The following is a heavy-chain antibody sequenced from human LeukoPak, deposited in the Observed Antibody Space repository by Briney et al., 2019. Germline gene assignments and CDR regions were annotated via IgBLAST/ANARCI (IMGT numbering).Heavy chain of an antibody. CDR3: ASAPRGYSYGFDY. V-gene: IGHV4-59*01. Sequence: PSETLSLTCTVSGGSISSYYWSWIRQPPGKGLEWIGYIYYSGSTNYNPSLKSRVTISVDTSKNQFSLKLSSVTAADTAVYYCASAPRGYSYGFDYGGQGTLVTVSS. J-gene: IGHJ4*02. D-gene: IGHD5-18*01. CDR2: IYYSGST. CDR1: GGSISSYY.